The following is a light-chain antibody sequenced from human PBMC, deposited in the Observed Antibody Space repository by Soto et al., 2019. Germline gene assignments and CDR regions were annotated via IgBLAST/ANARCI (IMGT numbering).Light chain of an antibody. Sequence: QSALTQPASVSGSPGHSITISCTGTSSDVGGYNYVSWFQQYPGKAPKLMIYEVSNRPSGVSNRFSGSKSGNTASLTVPGLQAEDEADYYCTSFTSSNTWVFGGGTKLTVL. J-gene: IGLJ3*02. CDR3: TSFTSSNTWV. CDR1: SSDVGGYNY. V-gene: IGLV2-14*01. CDR2: EVS.